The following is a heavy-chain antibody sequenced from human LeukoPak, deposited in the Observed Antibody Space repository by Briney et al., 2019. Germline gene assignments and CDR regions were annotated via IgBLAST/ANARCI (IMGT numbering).Heavy chain of an antibody. Sequence: GGSLRLSCEVSGFTFRNYWMTWVRQAPGRGLEWVANIKPDGSEKNYVDSVKGRFTISRDDAKNSLFLQMNSLRPEDTAVYFCARNDVAAAGDYWGQGTLVTVSS. V-gene: IGHV3-7*01. D-gene: IGHD6-13*01. CDR2: IKPDGSEK. J-gene: IGHJ4*02. CDR1: GFTFRNYW. CDR3: ARNDVAAAGDY.